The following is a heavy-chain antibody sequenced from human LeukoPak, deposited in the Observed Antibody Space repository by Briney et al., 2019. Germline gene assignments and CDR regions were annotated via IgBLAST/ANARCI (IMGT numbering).Heavy chain of an antibody. CDR1: GFTVGSNY. J-gene: IGHJ5*02. D-gene: IGHD5-24*01. CDR2: IYSDSST. CDR3: ATRWT. V-gene: IGHV3-66*01. Sequence: PGGSLRLSCAASGFTVGSNYMSWVRQAPGKGLEWVSLIYSDSSTYYADSVRGRFIISRDSFKNTLSLQMNSLRGEDTAVYYCATRWTWGQGTLVTVSS.